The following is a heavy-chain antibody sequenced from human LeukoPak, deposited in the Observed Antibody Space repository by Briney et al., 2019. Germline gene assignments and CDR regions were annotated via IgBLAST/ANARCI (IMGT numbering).Heavy chain of an antibody. J-gene: IGHJ5*02. D-gene: IGHD6-13*01. Sequence: SETLSLTCAVYGGSFSGYYWSWIRQPPGKGLEWIGEINHSGSTNYNPSLKSRLTISVGTSKNQFSLKLSSVTAADTAVYYCARGGPIYSSSWYWFDPWGQGTLVTVSS. CDR3: ARGGPIYSSSWYWFDP. CDR2: INHSGST. CDR1: GGSFSGYY. V-gene: IGHV4-34*01.